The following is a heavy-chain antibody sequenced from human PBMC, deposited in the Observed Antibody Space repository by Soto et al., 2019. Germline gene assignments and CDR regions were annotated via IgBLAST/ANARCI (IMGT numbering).Heavy chain of an antibody. J-gene: IGHJ5*02. CDR1: GFTFSSYA. CDR3: APKHCSTTSCYLDP. Sequence: GGSLRLSCAASGFTFSSYAMSWVRQAPGKGLDWVSLIRDDGSKTYYADSVKGRFTISRDNSKNTLYLQMNNLRAEDTAVYYCAPKHCSTTSCYLDPWGQGTLVTVSS. CDR2: IRDDGSKT. D-gene: IGHD2-2*01. V-gene: IGHV3-23*01.